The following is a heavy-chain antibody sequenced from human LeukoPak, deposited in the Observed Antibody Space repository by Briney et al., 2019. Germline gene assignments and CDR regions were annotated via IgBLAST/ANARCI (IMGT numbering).Heavy chain of an antibody. CDR3: ARVTPDYSRWFDP. J-gene: IGHJ5*02. V-gene: IGHV1-69*13. CDR1: GGTLSSYG. D-gene: IGHD2-15*01. CDR2: VIPILATS. Sequence: SVKVSCKASGGTLSSYGIAWVRQAPGQGLEWMGGVIPILATSNYAEKFQGRVTITADESTSTAYMELSSLRSEDTAVYYCARVTPDYSRWFDPWGQGTLVTVSS.